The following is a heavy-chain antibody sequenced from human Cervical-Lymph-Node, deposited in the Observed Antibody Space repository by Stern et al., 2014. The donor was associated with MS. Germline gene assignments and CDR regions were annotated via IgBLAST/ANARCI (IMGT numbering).Heavy chain of an antibody. CDR3: ARDLGTVTTPGDY. J-gene: IGHJ4*02. CDR2: INPNNGDT. CDR1: GYTFTAYY. Sequence: VQLVESGAEVKKPGASVSVSCKASGYTFTAYYLHWVRQAPGHGLEWMGWINPNNGDTKYAQNFQGRVTMTRDPSTTTAYMDLRSLTSDDTAIYYCARDLGTVTTPGDYWGQGTLVTVSS. D-gene: IGHD4-17*01. V-gene: IGHV1-2*02.